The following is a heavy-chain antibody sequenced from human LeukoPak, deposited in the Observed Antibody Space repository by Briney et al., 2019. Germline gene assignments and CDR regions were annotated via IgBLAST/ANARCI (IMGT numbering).Heavy chain of an antibody. CDR2: INPSGGST. Sequence: GASVKVSCKGSGYTFTSYYMHWVRQAPGQGLEWMGIINPSGGSTSYAQKFQGRVTMTRDTSTSTVYMELSSLRSEDTAVYYCARVGYSSGWYSNYYGMDVWGQGTTVTVSS. D-gene: IGHD6-19*01. CDR1: GYTFTSYY. J-gene: IGHJ6*02. CDR3: ARVGYSSGWYSNYYGMDV. V-gene: IGHV1-46*01.